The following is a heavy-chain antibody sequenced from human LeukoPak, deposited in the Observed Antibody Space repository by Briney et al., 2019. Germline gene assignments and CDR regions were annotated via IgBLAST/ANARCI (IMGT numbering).Heavy chain of an antibody. CDR1: GFTVSSNF. CDR2: IDRVGNT. D-gene: IGHD3-10*01. V-gene: IGHV3-53*01. CDR3: TRVLSGRGSLYSYYYYMDV. J-gene: IGHJ6*03. Sequence: GGSLKLSSVASGFTVSSNFMSWVRQAPGKGLEWVSLIDRVGNTYYADSVKGRFTLSWATSKPRLCRQMNSTTSEHTAGYYSTRVLSGRGSLYSYYYYMDVWGKGTTVTISS.